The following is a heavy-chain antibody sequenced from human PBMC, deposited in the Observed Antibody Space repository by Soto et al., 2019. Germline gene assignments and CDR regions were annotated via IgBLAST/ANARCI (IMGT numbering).Heavy chain of an antibody. D-gene: IGHD5-18*01. CDR3: ARGGVDTVTVAY. J-gene: IGHJ4*02. CDR1: GGSLSNYL. V-gene: IGHV1-69*01. Sequence: QVQLVQSGTEVKKPGSSVQVSCKASGGSLSNYLITWVRQAPGQGLEWMGEIIPIFGTSNSAQRFQGRVTITAVESTSTVYMELSNLRSEDTAVYYCARGGVDTVTVAYWGQGTLVTVSS. CDR2: IIPIFGTS.